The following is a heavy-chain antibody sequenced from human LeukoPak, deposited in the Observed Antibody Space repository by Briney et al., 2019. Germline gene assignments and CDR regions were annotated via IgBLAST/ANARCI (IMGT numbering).Heavy chain of an antibody. CDR2: IYYSGGT. CDR1: GGSISSSSYS. V-gene: IGHV4-39*01. J-gene: IGHJ6*03. Sequence: TSETLSLTCTVSGGSISSSSYSWGWIRQPPGKGLEWIGNIYYSGGTYYSPSLKSRVTISVDTSKNQFSLKLSSVTAADTAVYYCARSVGPATPLDHYYYMDVWGKGTTVTVSS. D-gene: IGHD2-2*01. CDR3: ARSVGPATPLDHYYYMDV.